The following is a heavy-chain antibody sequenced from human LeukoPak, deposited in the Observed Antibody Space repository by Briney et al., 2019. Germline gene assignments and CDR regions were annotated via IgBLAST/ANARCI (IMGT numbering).Heavy chain of an antibody. CDR3: ARHSNWNGGVDWFDP. V-gene: IGHV4-59*08. D-gene: IGHD1-20*01. J-gene: IGHJ5*02. Sequence: SETLSLTCTVSGGSYYWSWIRQPPGKGLEWIAYIHYTGSPNYNPSLKSRVTISIDTSKNQFSLNLDSVTAADTAVYYCARHSNWNGGVDWFDPWGRGTQVTVSS. CDR1: GGSYY. CDR2: IHYTGSP.